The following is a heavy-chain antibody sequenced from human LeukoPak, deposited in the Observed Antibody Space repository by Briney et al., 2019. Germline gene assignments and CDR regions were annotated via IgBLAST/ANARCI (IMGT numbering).Heavy chain of an antibody. CDR3: ARVLYDFWSGYQSWFDP. J-gene: IGHJ5*02. CDR1: GGSFSGYY. V-gene: IGHV4-34*01. Sequence: PSETLSLTCAVYGGSFSGYYWSWIRQPPGKGLEWIGEINHSGSTNYNPSLKSRVTISVDTSKNQFSLKLSSVTAADTAVYYCARVLYDFWSGYQSWFDPWGQGTLVTVSS. D-gene: IGHD3-3*01. CDR2: INHSGST.